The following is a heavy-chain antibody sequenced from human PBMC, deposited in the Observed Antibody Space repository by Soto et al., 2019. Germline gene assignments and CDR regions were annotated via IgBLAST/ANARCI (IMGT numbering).Heavy chain of an antibody. D-gene: IGHD4-17*01. CDR2: IYPGDSES. CDR1: GYIFASYL. Sequence: ESMKISCQRLGYIFASYLIGWVRQMPGKGVEWMGIIYPGDSESRYSPSFQGQVTMSVDKSTTTAYLQWTSLKASDTAMYYCARLFYGGNQPLLAVRAQRTTVPVSS. J-gene: IGHJ6*02. V-gene: IGHV5-51*01. CDR3: ARLFYGGNQPLLAV.